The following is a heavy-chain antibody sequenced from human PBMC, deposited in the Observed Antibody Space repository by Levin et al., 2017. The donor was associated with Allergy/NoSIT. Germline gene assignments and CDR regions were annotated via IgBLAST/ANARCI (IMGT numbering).Heavy chain of an antibody. J-gene: IGHJ6*02. CDR2: INSDGSTT. CDR3: ARDRGRGSSLDV. V-gene: IGHV3-74*01. Sequence: ETLSLTCAVSGFTFSSYWMHWVRQAPGKGLVWVSRINSDGSTTRYTDSVKGRFTFSRDNAKNTVYLQMNSLRAEDTAVYYCARDRGRGSSLDVWGQGTTVTVSS. CDR1: GFTFSSYW. D-gene: IGHD3-10*01.